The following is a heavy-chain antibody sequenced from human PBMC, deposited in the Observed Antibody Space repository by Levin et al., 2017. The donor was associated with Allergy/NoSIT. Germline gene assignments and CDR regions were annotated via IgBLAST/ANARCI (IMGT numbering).Heavy chain of an antibody. CDR1: GYTFTGYY. V-gene: IGHV1-2*02. Sequence: ASVKVSCKASGYTFTGYYMYWVRQAPGQGLEWLGSINPNSGGTYYAQKFQGRVTMTWDTSVNTVYMELSRLRSDDTAMYFCARGKSMQGANWGQGTQVTVSS. CDR2: INPNSGGT. CDR3: ARGKSMQGAN. J-gene: IGHJ4*02.